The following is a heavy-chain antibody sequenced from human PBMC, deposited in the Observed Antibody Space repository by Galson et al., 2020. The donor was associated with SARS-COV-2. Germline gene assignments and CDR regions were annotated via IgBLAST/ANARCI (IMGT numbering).Heavy chain of an antibody. Sequence: SETLSLTCAVYGGSFSDYSWTWVRQPPGKGLEWIGEISHSGSTNYSPSLKSRVFMSVDTSKNQFSLKVRSVTAADTAVYYCARGGSRPIMAFDYYYFYMDVWGKGTTVTVS. J-gene: IGHJ6*03. CDR2: ISHSGST. CDR3: ARGGSRPIMAFDYYYFYMDV. D-gene: IGHD3-10*01. V-gene: IGHV4-34*01. CDR1: GGSFSDYS.